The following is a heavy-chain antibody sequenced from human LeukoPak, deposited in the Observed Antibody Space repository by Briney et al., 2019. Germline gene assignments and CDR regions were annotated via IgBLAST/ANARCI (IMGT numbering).Heavy chain of an antibody. Sequence: ASVKVSCKASGYTFTSYYMHWVRQAPGQGLEWMGIINPSGGSTSYAQKFQGRVTMTRDTSTSTVYMELSSLRSGDTAVYYCARDRGAPYFDYWGQGTLVTVSS. V-gene: IGHV1-46*01. D-gene: IGHD1-26*01. CDR1: GYTFTSYY. CDR3: ARDRGAPYFDY. CDR2: INPSGGST. J-gene: IGHJ4*02.